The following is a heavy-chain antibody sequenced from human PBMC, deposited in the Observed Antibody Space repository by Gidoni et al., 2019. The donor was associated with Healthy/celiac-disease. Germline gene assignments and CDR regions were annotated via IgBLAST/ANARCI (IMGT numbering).Heavy chain of an antibody. V-gene: IGHV1-18*01. J-gene: IGHJ3*02. D-gene: IGHD3-9*01. Sequence: QVQLEQSGAAVKKPGASVKVSCKASGYTFTSYGISWVRQAPGQGLEWMGWISAYNGNTTYAQQLQGRVTMTTDTSTSTAYMELRSLSSDDTAVYYCARDARYGLDAFDIWGQGTMVTVSS. CDR2: ISAYNGNT. CDR3: ARDARYGLDAFDI. CDR1: GYTFTSYG.